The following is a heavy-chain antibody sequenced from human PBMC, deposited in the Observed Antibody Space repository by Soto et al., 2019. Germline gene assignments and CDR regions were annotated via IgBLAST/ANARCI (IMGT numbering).Heavy chain of an antibody. Sequence: LRLSCVASGFAFRSYGMNWVRQAPGKGLEWVSSISTSSSAIYYTDSVKGRFTISRDNARNSLYLQMKSLRAEDTAVYFCARDGADYDILTGYYDYYYHGMDVWGQGTTVTVSS. J-gene: IGHJ6*02. CDR2: ISTSSSAI. CDR1: GFAFRSYG. V-gene: IGHV3-21*06. CDR3: ARDGADYDILTGYYDYYYHGMDV. D-gene: IGHD3-9*01.